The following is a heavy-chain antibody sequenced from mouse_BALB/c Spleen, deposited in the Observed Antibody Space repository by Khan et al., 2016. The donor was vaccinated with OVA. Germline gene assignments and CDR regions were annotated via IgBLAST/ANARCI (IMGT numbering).Heavy chain of an antibody. Sequence: LVESGPEMKKPGETVKISCKASGYTFTNYGMNWVKQSPGKALKWMGWINTFTGEPTYADDFKGRFAFSLETSARTASLQINNLKNEDTATYFCARPPYFSYSLDHWGQGTSVTVSS. V-gene: IGHV9-3-1*01. CDR1: GYTFTNYG. D-gene: IGHD2-12*01. CDR2: INTFTGEP. CDR3: ARPPYFSYSLDH. J-gene: IGHJ4*01.